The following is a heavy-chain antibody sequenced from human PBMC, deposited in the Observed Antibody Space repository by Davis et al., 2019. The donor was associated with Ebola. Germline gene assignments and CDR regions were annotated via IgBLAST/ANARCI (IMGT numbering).Heavy chain of an antibody. J-gene: IGHJ4*02. CDR3: AKDFVYGYGEDY. CDR2: ISGSGGST. CDR1: GFTFDDYA. D-gene: IGHD5/OR15-5a*01. Sequence: GGSLRLSCAASGFTFDDYAMHWVRHAPGKGLEWVSAISGSGGSTYYADSVKGRFTISRDNSKNTVLLEMNSLKVEDTAVYYCAKDFVYGYGEDYWGQGTLVTVSS. V-gene: IGHV3-23*01.